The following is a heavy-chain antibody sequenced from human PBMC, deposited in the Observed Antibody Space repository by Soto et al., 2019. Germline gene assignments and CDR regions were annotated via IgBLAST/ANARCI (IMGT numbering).Heavy chain of an antibody. J-gene: IGHJ4*02. Sequence: EVQLVESGGGLVQPGGSLRLSCAASGLTFSSYWMSWVRQAPGKGLEWVANIKQDGSEKYYVDSVKGRFTISRDNAKNSLYRQMNSLRAEDTAVYYCARARSRGYNYGYCLDYWGPGTLVTVTS. CDR1: GLTFSSYW. CDR3: ARARSRGYNYGYCLDY. V-gene: IGHV3-7*01. CDR2: IKQDGSEK. D-gene: IGHD5-18*01.